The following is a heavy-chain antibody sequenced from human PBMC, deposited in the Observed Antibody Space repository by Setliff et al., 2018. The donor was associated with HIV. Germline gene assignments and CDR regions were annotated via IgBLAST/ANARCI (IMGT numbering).Heavy chain of an antibody. V-gene: IGHV4-31*03. CDR2: IYYSGTT. CDR3: AVESYGGDSRRFFNLWGRVTLTTDTSTRTAYMELTSLTSDDTAVYYCATDRTQTGMNMVRGRLTDPARYPLDF. D-gene: IGHD2-21*01. Sequence: SETLSLTCSVSGGSINNGAYFWTWIRQRPGKGLEWIGYIYYSGTTFYNPSLKRRVLISMDTSNNQFTLSLRSVTVADSAIYYCAVESYGGDSRRFFNLWGRVTLTTDTSTRTAYMELTSLTSDDTAVYYCATDRTQTGMNMVRGRLTDPARYPLDFWGQGTLVTVSS. J-gene: IGHJ4*02. CDR1: GGSINNGAYF.